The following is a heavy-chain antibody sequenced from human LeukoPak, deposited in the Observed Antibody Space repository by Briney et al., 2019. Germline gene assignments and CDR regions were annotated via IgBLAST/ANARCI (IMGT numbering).Heavy chain of an antibody. V-gene: IGHV3-30*18. CDR1: GFAFSSYG. J-gene: IGHJ4*02. CDR2: ISYDGSNK. Sequence: PGGSLRLSCAASGFAFSSYGMHWVRQAPGKGLEWVAVISYDGSNKYYADSVKGRFTISRDNSKNTLYLQMSSLRAEDTAVYYCAKSDLGYCSGGSCYNDYWGQGTLVTVSS. D-gene: IGHD2-15*01. CDR3: AKSDLGYCSGGSCYNDY.